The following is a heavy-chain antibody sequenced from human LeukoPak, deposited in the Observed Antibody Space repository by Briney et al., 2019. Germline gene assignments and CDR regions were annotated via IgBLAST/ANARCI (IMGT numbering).Heavy chain of an antibody. CDR2: ISSDGSST. V-gene: IGHV3-74*01. CDR1: GFTFSSYS. J-gene: IGHJ4*02. Sequence: GGSLRLSCAASGFTFSSYSMNWVRQAPGEGLVWVSRISSDGSSTSYADSVKGRFTISRDNSKNTLYLQMNSLRAEDTAVYYCAKDLPPYSSGFSGDYWGQGTLVTVSS. D-gene: IGHD6-19*01. CDR3: AKDLPPYSSGFSGDY.